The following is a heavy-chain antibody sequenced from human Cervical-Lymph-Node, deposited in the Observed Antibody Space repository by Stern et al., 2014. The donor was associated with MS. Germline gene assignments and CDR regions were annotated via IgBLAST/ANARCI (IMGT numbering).Heavy chain of an antibody. D-gene: IGHD1-26*01. CDR2: IREKARSYTT. Sequence: EVQLDESGGGLVQPGGSLRLSCAASGFTVRSHYISWGRKAPRKGLECVGRIREKARSYTTEYAASVKGRFPISRDDSNNLLYLQMNSLKIEDTAVYYCASLGVGAVHLGYWGQGTLVTVSS. V-gene: IGHV3-72*01. CDR1: GFTVRSHY. CDR3: ASLGVGAVHLGY. J-gene: IGHJ4*02.